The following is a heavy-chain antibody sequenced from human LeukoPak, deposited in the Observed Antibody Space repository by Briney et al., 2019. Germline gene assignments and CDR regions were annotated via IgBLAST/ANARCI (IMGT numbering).Heavy chain of an antibody. CDR1: GFTFSSYG. CDR3: ARDALYSSSSFDY. Sequence: PGGSLRLSCAASGFTFSSYGMHWVRQAPGKGLEWVAVISYDGSNKYYADSVKGRFTISRDNSKNTLYLQMNSLRAEDTAVYYCARDALYSSSSFDYWGQGTLVTVSS. V-gene: IGHV3-30*03. D-gene: IGHD6-6*01. CDR2: ISYDGSNK. J-gene: IGHJ4*02.